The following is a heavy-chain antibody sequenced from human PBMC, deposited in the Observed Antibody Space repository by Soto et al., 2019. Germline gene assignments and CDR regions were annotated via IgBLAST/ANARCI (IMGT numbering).Heavy chain of an antibody. V-gene: IGHV3-23*01. CDR3: AKDNRGSSGWYFDY. Sequence: GGSLRLSCAASGFTFSSYAMSWVRQAPGKGLEWVSAISGSGGSTYYADSVKGRFTISRDNSKNTLYLQMNSLRAEDTAVYYGAKDNRGSSGWYFDYWGQGTLVTVSS. CDR2: ISGSGGST. D-gene: IGHD6-19*01. CDR1: GFTFSSYA. J-gene: IGHJ4*02.